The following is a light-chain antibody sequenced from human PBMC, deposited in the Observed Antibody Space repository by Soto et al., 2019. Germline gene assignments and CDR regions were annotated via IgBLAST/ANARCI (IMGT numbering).Light chain of an antibody. V-gene: IGKV1-5*01. CDR1: QSISVY. Sequence: DIRMTQSPSTLSASVGDRVTITCRASQSISVYLAWYQQRPREAPKLLIYGGFSLESGVPSRFSGSGSGTEFTLTISSLQPTDFATYYWHQYATSSLTFGQGTKLEI. CDR2: GGF. J-gene: IGKJ2*01. CDR3: HQYATSSLT.